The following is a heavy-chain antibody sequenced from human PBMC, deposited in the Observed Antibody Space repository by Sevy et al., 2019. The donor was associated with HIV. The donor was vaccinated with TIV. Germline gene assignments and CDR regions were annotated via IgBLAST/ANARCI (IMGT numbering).Heavy chain of an antibody. CDR2: IYYSGST. D-gene: IGHD1-20*01. J-gene: IGHJ6*03. CDR3: ARITYYYYYYYMDV. Sequence: SETLSLTCTVSGGSISSYYWSWIRQPPGKGLEWIGYIYYSGSTNYNPSLKSRVTISADTSKNQFSLKLSSVTAADTAVYYCARITYYYYYYYMDVWGKGTTVTVSS. CDR1: GGSISSYY. V-gene: IGHV4-59*01.